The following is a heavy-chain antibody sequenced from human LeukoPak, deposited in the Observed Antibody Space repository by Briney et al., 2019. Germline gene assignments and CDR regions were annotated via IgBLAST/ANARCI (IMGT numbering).Heavy chain of an antibody. J-gene: IGHJ4*02. CDR3: ARTYYDFWSGYLYYFDY. D-gene: IGHD3-3*01. V-gene: IGHV4-34*01. CDR1: GGSLSGYY. CDR2: INHRGST. Sequence: PSDTLSLTCAVYGGSLSGYYWSWIRQPPGKGLEWIGEINHRGSTNYNPSIKSRVTILVDTSKNQFSLKLSSVTAADTAVYYCARTYYDFWSGYLYYFDYWGQGTLVTVSS.